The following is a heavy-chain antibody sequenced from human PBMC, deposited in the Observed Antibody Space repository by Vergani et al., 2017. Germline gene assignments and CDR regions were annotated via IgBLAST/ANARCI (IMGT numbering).Heavy chain of an antibody. CDR1: GGTFSSYA. J-gene: IGHJ3*02. Sequence: VQLLESGAEVKKPGSSVKVSCKASGGTFSSYAISWVRQAPGQGLEWMGGIIPIFGTANYAQKFQGRGTITADESPSTADMELSSLRSEETAVYYCAGEGPRKNYDILTGYYRADAFDIWGQGTMVTVSS. CDR3: AGEGPRKNYDILTGYYRADAFDI. CDR2: IIPIFGTA. D-gene: IGHD3-9*01. V-gene: IGHV1-69*01.